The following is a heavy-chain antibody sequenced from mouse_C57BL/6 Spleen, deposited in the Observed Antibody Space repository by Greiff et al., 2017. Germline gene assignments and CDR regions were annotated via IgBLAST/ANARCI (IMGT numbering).Heavy chain of an antibody. CDR3: ANGGYFDY. J-gene: IGHJ2*02. V-gene: IGHV1-85*01. CDR1: GYTFTSYD. Sequence: VQLQQSGPELVKPGASVKLSCKASGYTFTSYDINWVKQRPGQGLEWIGWIYPRDGSTKYNEKFKGKATLTVDTSSSTAYMGRHSLTSEDAAFYFCANGGYFDYWGQGTSLTVSS. CDR2: IYPRDGST. D-gene: IGHD1-1*01.